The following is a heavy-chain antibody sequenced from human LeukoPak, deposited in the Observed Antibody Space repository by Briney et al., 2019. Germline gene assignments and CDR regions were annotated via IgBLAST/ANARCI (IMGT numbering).Heavy chain of an antibody. J-gene: IGHJ4*02. CDR3: ARVMSSSGYYPFDY. V-gene: IGHV1-18*01. D-gene: IGHD3-22*01. Sequence: ASVKVSCKASGYTFTIYGISWVRQAPGQGLEWMGWISAYNGNTNYAQKLQGRVTMTTDTSTSTAYMELRSLRSDDTAVYYCARVMSSSGYYPFDYWGQGTLVTVSS. CDR2: ISAYNGNT. CDR1: GYTFTIYG.